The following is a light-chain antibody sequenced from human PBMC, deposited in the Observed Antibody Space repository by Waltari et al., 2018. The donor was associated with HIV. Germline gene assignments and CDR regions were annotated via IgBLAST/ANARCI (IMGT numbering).Light chain of an antibody. Sequence: IVMTQTPLSLSVTPGQPPSISCTSSESLLHSDGKTYLFWYLQKAGQPQQLLIFEVSTRFSGVPDRFSGSGSGTDFTLRISRVEAGDVGIYYCMQSMKLPLTFGQGTRLDIK. J-gene: IGKJ5*01. CDR3: MQSMKLPLT. CDR1: ESLLHSDGKTY. V-gene: IGKV2D-29*01. CDR2: EVS.